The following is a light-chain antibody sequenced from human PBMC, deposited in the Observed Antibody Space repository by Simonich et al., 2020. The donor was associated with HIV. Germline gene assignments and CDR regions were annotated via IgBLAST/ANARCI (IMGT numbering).Light chain of an antibody. CDR3: CSYAGSSTVV. CDR1: SSDVGGYNY. CDR2: EGS. Sequence: QSALTQPASVSGSPGQSITISCTGNSSDVGGYNYVSWYKQHPGKAPKLMIYEGSKRPSGVSNRCSGSKSGNTASLTISGLQAEDEANYYCCSYAGSSTVVFGGGTKLTVL. J-gene: IGLJ2*01. V-gene: IGLV2-23*01.